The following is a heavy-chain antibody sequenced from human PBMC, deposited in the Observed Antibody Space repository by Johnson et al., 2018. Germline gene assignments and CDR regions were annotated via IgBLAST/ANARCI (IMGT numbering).Heavy chain of an antibody. D-gene: IGHD3-22*01. Sequence: VQLVESGGGLVQPGGSLRLSCAASGFTFSSYAMSWVRQAPGKGLEWVSAISGSGGSTYYAESVKGRFTISRDNSKNTRYLQMNSLRAEDTAVYYCAKVSAYDSSGYSYDAFDIWGQGTMVTVSS. CDR1: GFTFSSYA. J-gene: IGHJ3*02. CDR2: ISGSGGST. V-gene: IGHV3-23*04. CDR3: AKVSAYDSSGYSYDAFDI.